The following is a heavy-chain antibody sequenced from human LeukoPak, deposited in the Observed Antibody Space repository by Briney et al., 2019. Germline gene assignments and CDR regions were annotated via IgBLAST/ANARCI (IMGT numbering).Heavy chain of an antibody. CDR3: ARGYSGYAPGAFDI. CDR1: GFTFSDYY. V-gene: IGHV3-11*06. D-gene: IGHD5-12*01. J-gene: IGHJ3*02. CDR2: ISSSSSYI. Sequence: GGSLRLSCAASGFTFSDYYMSWIRQAPGKGLEWVSSISSSSSYIYYADSVKGRFTISRDNAKNSLYLQMNSLRAEDTAVYYCARGYSGYAPGAFDIWGQGTMVTVSS.